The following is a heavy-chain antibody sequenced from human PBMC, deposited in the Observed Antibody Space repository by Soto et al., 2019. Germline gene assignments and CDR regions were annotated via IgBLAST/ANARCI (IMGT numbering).Heavy chain of an antibody. V-gene: IGHV1-69*13. J-gene: IGHJ5*02. CDR2: IIPIFGTA. CDR3: ARDLSKGGSGYYSVPNRFDP. CDR1: GGTFSSYA. Sequence: SVKVSCKASGGTFSSYAISWVRQAPGQGLEWMGGIIPIFGTANYAQKFQGRVTITADESTSTAYMELSSLRSEDTAVYYCARDLSKGGSGYYSVPNRFDPWGQGTLVTVSS. D-gene: IGHD3-22*01.